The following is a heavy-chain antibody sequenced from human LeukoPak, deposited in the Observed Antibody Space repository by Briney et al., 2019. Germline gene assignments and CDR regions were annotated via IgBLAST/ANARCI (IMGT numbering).Heavy chain of an antibody. J-gene: IGHJ6*02. Sequence: GGSLRLSCAASGFTLSSYSMNWVRPAPGEGLGWGSSISSSSSYIYYADSVKGRFTISTDNAKNSLYLQMNSLRAEDTDVYYCAREVVGYAQLGGDDFDKYYYGMDVWGQGTTVIVSS. CDR1: GFTLSSYS. CDR2: ISSSSSYI. V-gene: IGHV3-21*01. CDR3: AREVVGYAQLGGDDFDKYYYGMDV. D-gene: IGHD2-15*01.